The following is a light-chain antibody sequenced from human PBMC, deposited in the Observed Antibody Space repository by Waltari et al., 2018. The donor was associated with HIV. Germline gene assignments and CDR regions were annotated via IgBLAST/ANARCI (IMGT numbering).Light chain of an antibody. J-gene: IGKJ4*01. CDR1: EDISGA. V-gene: IGKV1-13*02. Sequence: AIHLTQSPSSLSASVGDRVTIICRASEDISGALAWYQQKPGKPPRLLIHDASILESGVPSKFSGSGAGADFALTIISLQPEDFATYYCQQFKTYPLTFGGGTKVEIK. CDR2: DAS. CDR3: QQFKTYPLT.